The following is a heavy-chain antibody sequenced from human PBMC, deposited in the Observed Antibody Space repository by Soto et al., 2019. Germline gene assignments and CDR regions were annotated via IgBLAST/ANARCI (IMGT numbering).Heavy chain of an antibody. V-gene: IGHV1-46*01. CDR2: INPSGGST. D-gene: IGHD1-26*01. CDR3: VRGEEYYYYGMDV. Sequence: ASVKVSCKASGYTFTSYYMHWVRQAPGQGLEWMGIINPSGGSTSYAQKFQGRVTMTRDTSTSTVYMELSSLRSEDTAGYYFVRGEEYYYYGMDVRGQGTTVTVSS. CDR1: GYTFTSYY. J-gene: IGHJ6*02.